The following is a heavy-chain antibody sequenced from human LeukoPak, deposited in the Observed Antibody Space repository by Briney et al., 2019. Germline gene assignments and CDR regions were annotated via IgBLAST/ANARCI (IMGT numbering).Heavy chain of an antibody. CDR1: GFTFSSYS. D-gene: IGHD3-3*01. CDR2: ISSSSSYI. J-gene: IGHJ4*02. V-gene: IGHV3-21*01. Sequence: PGGSLRLSCAASGFTFSSYSMNWVRQAPGKGLEWVSSISSSSSYIYYADSMKGRFTISGDNAKNSLYLQMNSLRAEDTAVYYCASAFWSGYIDYWGQGTLVTVSS. CDR3: ASAFWSGYIDY.